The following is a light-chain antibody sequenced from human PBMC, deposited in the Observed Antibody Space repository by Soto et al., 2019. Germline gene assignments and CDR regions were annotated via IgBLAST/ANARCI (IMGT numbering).Light chain of an antibody. CDR3: LQSYSTPYT. CDR2: AAS. CDR1: QSISYY. V-gene: IGKV1-39*01. J-gene: IGKJ2*01. Sequence: DIQMTQSPSSLSASVGDRVTITCRASQSISYYLNWYQQTPGKAPKFLIYAASTLQSGVPSRFSGSGSGTDIPLTISSLQPEDIATYYCLQSYSTPYTSGQGTKLEI.